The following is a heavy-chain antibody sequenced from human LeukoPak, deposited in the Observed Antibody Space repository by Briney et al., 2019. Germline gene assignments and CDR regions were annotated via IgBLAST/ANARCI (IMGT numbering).Heavy chain of an antibody. CDR1: GGSISSGGYY. CDR3: AILGLPDY. CDR2: INHSGST. V-gene: IGHV4-31*03. D-gene: IGHD2-21*01. J-gene: IGHJ4*02. Sequence: PSQTLSLTCTVSGGSISSGGYYWSWIRQPPGKGLEWIGEINHSGSTNYNPSLKSRVTISVDTSKNQFSLKLSSVTAADTAVYYCAILGLPDYWGQGTLVTVSS.